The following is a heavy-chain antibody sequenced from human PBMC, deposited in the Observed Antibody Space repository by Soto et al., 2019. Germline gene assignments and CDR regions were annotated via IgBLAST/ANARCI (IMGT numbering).Heavy chain of an antibody. V-gene: IGHV3-23*01. CDR3: AKDHDGGWTGYFDY. Sequence: EVQLLESGGGFVQPGGSLRLFCAASRFPFSNYAMSWLRQAPGKGLEWVSAISGRGDSAYYADSVKGRFTISRDNSKNTLYLQVNNLRAEDTAVYYCAKDHDGGWTGYFDYWGQGTLVTVSS. D-gene: IGHD6-19*01. J-gene: IGHJ4*02. CDR1: RFPFSNYA. CDR2: ISGRGDSA.